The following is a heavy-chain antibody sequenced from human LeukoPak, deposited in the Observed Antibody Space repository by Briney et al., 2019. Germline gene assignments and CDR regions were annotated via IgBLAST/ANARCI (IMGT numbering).Heavy chain of an antibody. J-gene: IGHJ6*03. Sequence: PSETLSLTCTVSGGSISSSSYYWGWIRQPPGKGLEWIGSIYYSGSTYYNPSLKSRVTISVDTSKNQFSLKLSSVTAADTAVYYCARSAGYQLLEGYYYYMDVWGKGTTVTVSS. CDR3: ARSAGYQLLEGYYYYMDV. CDR1: GGSISSSSYY. D-gene: IGHD2-2*01. CDR2: IYYSGST. V-gene: IGHV4-39*07.